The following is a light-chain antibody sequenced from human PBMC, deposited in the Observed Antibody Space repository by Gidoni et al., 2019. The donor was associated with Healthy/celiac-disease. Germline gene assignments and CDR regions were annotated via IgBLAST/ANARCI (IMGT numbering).Light chain of an antibody. CDR2: DAS. CDR1: QGVSSY. V-gene: IGKV3D-11*01. J-gene: IGKJ4*01. Sequence: DIVLTQSPATLSLSPGERATLSCRASQGVSSYLARYQQKPGQAPSLLISDASTRATGIPARFSGSWPGTDFTLTISSLEPEDFAVYYCPHRSTWLTFGGGTKVEIK. CDR3: PHRSTWLT.